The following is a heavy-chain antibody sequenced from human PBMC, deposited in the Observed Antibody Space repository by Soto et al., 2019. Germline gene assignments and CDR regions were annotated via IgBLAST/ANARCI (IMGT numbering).Heavy chain of an antibody. D-gene: IGHD1-26*01. V-gene: IGHV1-3*01. Sequence: GASVKVSCKASGYTFTSYAMHWVRQAPGQRLEWMGWINAGNGNTKYSQKFQGRVTITRDTSASAAYMELSSLRSEDTAVYYCARMGATRRPHGFIDYWGQGTLVTVSS. CDR3: ARMGATRRPHGFIDY. CDR1: GYTFTSYA. CDR2: INAGNGNT. J-gene: IGHJ4*02.